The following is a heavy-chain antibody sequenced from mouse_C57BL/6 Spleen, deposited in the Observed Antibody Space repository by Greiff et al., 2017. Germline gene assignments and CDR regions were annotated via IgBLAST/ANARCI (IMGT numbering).Heavy chain of an antibody. CDR2: IDPEDGDT. J-gene: IGHJ1*03. CDR1: GFNIKDYY. V-gene: IGHV14-2*01. Sequence: EVQLQQSGAELVKPGASVKLSCTASGFNIKDYYMHWVKQRTEQGLEWIGRIDPEDGDTKYAPKFQGKATITADTSSNTAYLQLSSLTSEDTAVYYCARITTVVEDWYFDVWGTGTTVTVSS. CDR3: ARITTVVEDWYFDV. D-gene: IGHD1-1*01.